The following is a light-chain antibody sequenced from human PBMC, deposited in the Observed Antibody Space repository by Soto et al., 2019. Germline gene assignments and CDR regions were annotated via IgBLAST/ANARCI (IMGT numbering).Light chain of an antibody. CDR1: QTINNN. CDR2: GAS. V-gene: IGKV3-15*01. CDR3: QQYRSYYQT. Sequence: VMPPAPATLSVSPGGRATLSCRASQTINNNVAWYQLKDGQVPRLVIYGASTRATDIPARFSGSGSGTEFTLTISSLQSEDFATYYCQQYRSYYQTVGKGTKVDIK. J-gene: IGKJ1*01.